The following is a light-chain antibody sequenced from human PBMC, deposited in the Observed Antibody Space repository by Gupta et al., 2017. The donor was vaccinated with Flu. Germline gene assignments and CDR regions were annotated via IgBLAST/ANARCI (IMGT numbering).Light chain of an antibody. V-gene: IGKV3-15*01. CDR2: GAS. CDR3: HQYNNWPKT. CDR1: QSVGRN. J-gene: IGKJ1*01. Sequence: EKIMTQSPATLSVSPGESVTLSCTASQSVGRNVAWYQLKPGQPPRLLIYGASTTATDVPGRFSGSGSGTEFTLTITSLQSEDCAVYYCHQYNNWPKTFGQGTKV.